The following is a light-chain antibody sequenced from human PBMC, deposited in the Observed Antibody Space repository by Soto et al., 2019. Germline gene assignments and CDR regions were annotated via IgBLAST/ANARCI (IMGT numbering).Light chain of an antibody. CDR3: QQRSNWSRS. CDR1: QSVSSS. CDR2: DAS. V-gene: IGKV3-11*01. Sequence: EIVLTQSPVTLSLSPGERATLSCRASQSVSSSLAWYQQKPGQAPRLLIYDASNMATGIPARFSGSGSETDFNLTVSSREPEEFAVYYCQQRSNWSRSFGGGTKVEIK. J-gene: IGKJ4*01.